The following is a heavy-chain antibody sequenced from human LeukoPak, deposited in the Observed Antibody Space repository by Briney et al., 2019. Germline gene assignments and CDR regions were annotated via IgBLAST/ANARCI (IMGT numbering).Heavy chain of an antibody. J-gene: IGHJ4*02. CDR3: ARDQSVAGGGDY. D-gene: IGHD6-19*01. Sequence: ASVKVSCRASGYIFTSYGIDWVRQAPGQGLEWMGWISGYNGNTNFARKLQGRVTMTTDSTTSTAYMELRSLRSDDTAVYYCARDQSVAGGGDYWGQGTLVTVSS. CDR2: ISGYNGNT. CDR1: GYIFTSYG. V-gene: IGHV1-18*01.